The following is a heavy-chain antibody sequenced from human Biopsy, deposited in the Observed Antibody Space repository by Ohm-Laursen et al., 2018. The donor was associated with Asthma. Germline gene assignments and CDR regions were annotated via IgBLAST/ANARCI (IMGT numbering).Heavy chain of an antibody. V-gene: IGHV4-39*01. CDR3: VRGSSSWHHGPFHYYYGLDV. CDR1: SGSGGYMRSGNYY. Sequence: SQTLSLTCSLSSGSGGYMRSGNYYWGWIRQPPGQGLEWIGGIYYSGTTYNNPSLESRFTVSADTSKNLFSRKLTSGTAADTAVYYCVRGSSSWHHGPFHYYYGLDVWGQGTTATVSS. D-gene: IGHD6-13*01. CDR2: IYYSGTT. J-gene: IGHJ6*02.